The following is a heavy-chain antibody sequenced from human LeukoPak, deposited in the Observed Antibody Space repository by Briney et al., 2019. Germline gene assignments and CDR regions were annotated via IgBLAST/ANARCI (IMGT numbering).Heavy chain of an antibody. D-gene: IGHD6-13*01. V-gene: IGHV4-34*01. CDR1: GGSFSGYY. Sequence: PSETLSLTCAVYGGSFSGYYWSWIRQPPGKGLEWIGEINHSESTNYNPSLKSRVTISVDTSKNQFSLKLSSVTAADTAVYYCARDRQQLVRGDYFDYWGQGTPVTVSS. CDR3: ARDRQQLVRGDYFDY. J-gene: IGHJ4*02. CDR2: INHSEST.